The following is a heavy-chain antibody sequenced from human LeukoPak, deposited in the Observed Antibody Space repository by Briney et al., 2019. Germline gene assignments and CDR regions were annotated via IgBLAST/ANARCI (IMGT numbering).Heavy chain of an antibody. D-gene: IGHD3-9*01. CDR3: AKDVSYYDILTDLDKGYFDY. CDR2: ISGSGGST. CDR1: GFSFSSYA. Sequence: GGSLRPSCAASGFSFSSYAMSWVRQAPGKGLQWVSAISGSGGSTYYADSVKGRFTISRDNSKNTLYLQMNSLRAEDTAVYYCAKDVSYYDILTDLDKGYFDYWGQGTLVTVSS. J-gene: IGHJ4*02. V-gene: IGHV3-23*01.